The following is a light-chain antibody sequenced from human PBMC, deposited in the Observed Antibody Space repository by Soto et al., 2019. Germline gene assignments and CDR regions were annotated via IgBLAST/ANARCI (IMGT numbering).Light chain of an antibody. CDR1: QSISSW. Sequence: DIQMTQSPSTLSASVGDRVTITCRASQSISSWLAWYQQKPGKAPKLLIYDASSLESGVPSRFRGSGSGTEFTLTISSLQPDDFATYYCQQYNSYSLTFGQGTKVEI. J-gene: IGKJ1*01. V-gene: IGKV1-5*01. CDR2: DAS. CDR3: QQYNSYSLT.